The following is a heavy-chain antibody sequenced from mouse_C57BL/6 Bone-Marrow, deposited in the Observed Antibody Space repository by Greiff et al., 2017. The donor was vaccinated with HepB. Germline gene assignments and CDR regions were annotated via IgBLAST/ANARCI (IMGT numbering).Heavy chain of an antibody. D-gene: IGHD1-1*01. J-gene: IGHJ2*01. CDR3: ARGAYGSFDY. CDR1: GYAFSSSW. CDR2: IYPGDGDT. Sequence: QVHVKQSGPELVKPGASVKISCKASGYAFSSSWMNWVKQRPGKGLEWIGRIYPGDGDTNYNGKFKGKATLTADKSSSTAYMQLSSLTSEDSAVYFCARGAYGSFDYWGQGTTLTVSS. V-gene: IGHV1-82*01.